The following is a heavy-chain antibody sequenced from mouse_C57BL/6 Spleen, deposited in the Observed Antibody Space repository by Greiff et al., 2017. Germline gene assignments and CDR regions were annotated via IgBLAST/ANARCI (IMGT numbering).Heavy chain of an antibody. V-gene: IGHV1-5*01. CDR1: GYTFTSYW. J-gene: IGHJ1*03. D-gene: IGHD4-1*01. CDR3: TRGETGTSYWYFDV. Sequence: EVQLQQSGTVLARPGASVKMSCKTSGYTFTSYWMHWVKQRPGQGLEWIGAIYPGNSDTSYNQKFKGKAKLTAVTSASTAYMELSSLTNEDSAVYYCTRGETGTSYWYFDVWGTGTTVTVSS. CDR2: IYPGNSDT.